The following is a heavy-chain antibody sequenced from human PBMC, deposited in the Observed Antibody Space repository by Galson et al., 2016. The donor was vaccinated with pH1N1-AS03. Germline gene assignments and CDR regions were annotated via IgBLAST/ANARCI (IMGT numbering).Heavy chain of an antibody. Sequence: SVKVSCKASGGTFAGYAISWVRQARGQGLEWMGGTIPLSGTTNYAQKFQGRVTIIADDSTGTAHMELNDLRSEDTAVYYCARDRYRDQSRDLYESAYWGQGTLVSVSS. CDR1: GGTFAGYA. V-gene: IGHV1-69*13. D-gene: IGHD5-24*01. J-gene: IGHJ4*02. CDR3: ARDRYRDQSRDLYESAY. CDR2: TIPLSGTT.